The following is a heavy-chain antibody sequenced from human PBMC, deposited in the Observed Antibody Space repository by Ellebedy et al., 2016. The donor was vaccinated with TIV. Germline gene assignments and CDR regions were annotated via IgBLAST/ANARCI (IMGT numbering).Heavy chain of an antibody. CDR3: ARFNGWGYYFDY. J-gene: IGHJ4*02. CDR1: GSTFTNYG. D-gene: IGHD6-19*01. V-gene: IGHV1-18*01. CDR2: INPRTGGT. Sequence: ASVKVSXXASGSTFTNYGISWVRQAPGQGLEWMGWINPRTGGTNYAQKFPDRVTMTTDTSINTAYMELNRLRSDDTAVYYCARFNGWGYYFDYWGQGTLVTVSS.